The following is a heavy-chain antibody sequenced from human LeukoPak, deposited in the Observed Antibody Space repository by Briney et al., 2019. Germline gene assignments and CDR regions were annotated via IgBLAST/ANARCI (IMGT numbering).Heavy chain of an antibody. CDR2: IYPVDSDT. D-gene: IGHD1-26*01. CDR3: ARHGGNYDY. Sequence: GESLKISCKGSGYMFSSYWIGWVRQMPGKGLEWMGIIYPVDSDTRYSPSFQGQVSISVDKSISTAYLRWSSLKASDTAIYYCARHGGNYDYWGQGTLVTVSS. V-gene: IGHV5-51*01. CDR1: GYMFSSYW. J-gene: IGHJ4*02.